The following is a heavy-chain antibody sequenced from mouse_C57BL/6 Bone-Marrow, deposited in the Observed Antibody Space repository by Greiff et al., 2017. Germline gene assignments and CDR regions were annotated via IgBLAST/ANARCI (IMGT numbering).Heavy chain of an antibody. D-gene: IGHD1-1*01. V-gene: IGHV8-8*01. CDR2: IWWDDDK. J-gene: IGHJ1*03. Sequence: QVTLKVSGPGILQPSQTLSLTCSFSGFSLSTFGMGVGWIRQPSGKGLEWLAHIWWDDDKYYNPALKSRLTISKDTSKNQVFLKIANVDTADTATYYCARIVYYYGSSYWYFDVWGTGTTVTVSS. CDR3: ARIVYYYGSSYWYFDV. CDR1: GFSLSTFGMG.